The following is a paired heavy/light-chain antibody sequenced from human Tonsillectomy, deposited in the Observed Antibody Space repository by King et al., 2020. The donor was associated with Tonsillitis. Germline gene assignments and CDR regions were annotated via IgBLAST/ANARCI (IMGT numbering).Light chain of an antibody. V-gene: IGLV3-21*01. J-gene: IGLJ3*02. CDR2: YDG. CDR1: NVGSKS. Sequence: SYVLTQPPSVSVAPGKTARITCRGDNVGSKSVHWYQQKPGQAPVLVIFYDGDRPSGIPERFSGSNSENTATLTISRVEAGDEADYYCQVWDTGSDHKVFGGGTKLTVL. CDR3: QVWDTGSDHKV.
Heavy chain of an antibody. J-gene: IGHJ4*02. V-gene: IGHV3-23*01. D-gene: IGHD5-18*01. Sequence: EVLLLESGGGLVQPGGSLRLSCAASGFTFNTFAMSWVRQAPGKGLEWVSGISGSGGVTYYADSVKGRFTISRDNFKNILYLQMNSLRAEDTAVYYCAKDQAGYTYPCDYWGQGAQVTVSS. CDR2: ISGSGGVT. CDR1: GFTFNTFA. CDR3: AKDQAGYTYPCDY.